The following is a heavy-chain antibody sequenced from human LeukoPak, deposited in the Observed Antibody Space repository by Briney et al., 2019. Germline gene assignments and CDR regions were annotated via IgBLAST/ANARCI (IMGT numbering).Heavy chain of an antibody. D-gene: IGHD3-10*01. CDR1: GFTFSDYY. CDR2: ISSSGSTI. J-gene: IGHJ4*02. V-gene: IGHV3-11*04. Sequence: GGSLRLSCAASGFTFSDYYMSWIRQAPGKGLEWVSYISSSGSTIYYADSVKGRFTISRDNAKNSLYLQMNSLRAEDTAVYYCAREELWFGESPLVDYWGQGTLVTVSS. CDR3: AREELWFGESPLVDY.